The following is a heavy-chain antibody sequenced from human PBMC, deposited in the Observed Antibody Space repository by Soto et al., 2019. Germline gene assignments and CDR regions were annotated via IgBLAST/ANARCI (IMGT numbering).Heavy chain of an antibody. V-gene: IGHV4-39*01. CDR3: ARRIFGVVIRSAYFDY. D-gene: IGHD3-3*01. J-gene: IGHJ4*02. Sequence: QLQLQESGPGLVKPSETLSLTCTVSGGSISSSSYYWGWIRQPPGKGLEWIGSIYYSGSTYYNPSLKSRVTISVDTSKNQFSLKLSSVTAADTAVYYCARRIFGVVIRSAYFDYWGQGTLVTVSS. CDR2: IYYSGST. CDR1: GGSISSSSYY.